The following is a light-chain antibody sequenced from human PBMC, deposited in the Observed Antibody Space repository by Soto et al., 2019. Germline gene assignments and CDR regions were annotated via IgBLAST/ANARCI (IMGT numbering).Light chain of an antibody. CDR3: LQHNSYPLS. J-gene: IGKJ4*01. CDR2: GAY. Sequence: DIQMTQSPSTMSASVGDRVTITCRASQGISHYLAWFQQRPGKVPKRLIYGAYTLEGGVPSRFSGSGSGTEFTLTISSLQPEDFATYYCLQHNSYPLSFGGGTKVEMK. V-gene: IGKV1-17*03. CDR1: QGISHY.